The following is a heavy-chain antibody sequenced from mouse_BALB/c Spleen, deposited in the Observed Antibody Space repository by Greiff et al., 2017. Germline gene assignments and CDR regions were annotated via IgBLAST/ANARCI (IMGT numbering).Heavy chain of an antibody. D-gene: IGHD3-2*02. V-gene: IGHV1-82*01. Sequence: QVQLKESGPELVKPGASVKISCKASGYAFSSSWMNWVKQRPGQGLEWIGRIYPGDGDTNYNGKFKGKATLTADKSSSTAYMQLSSLTSVDSAVYFCARGQDYYAMDYWGQGTSVTVSS. CDR2: IYPGDGDT. CDR1: GYAFSSSW. J-gene: IGHJ4*01. CDR3: ARGQDYYAMDY.